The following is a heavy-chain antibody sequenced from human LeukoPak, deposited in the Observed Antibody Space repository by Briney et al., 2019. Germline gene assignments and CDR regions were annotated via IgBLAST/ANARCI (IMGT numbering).Heavy chain of an antibody. CDR3: ARHRGYYDSSAYNWFDS. D-gene: IGHD3-22*01. CDR2: ISYSGST. J-gene: IGHJ5*01. V-gene: IGHV4-59*08. Sequence: PSETLSLTCTVSGGSISSYYWSWIRQPPGKGLEWIGYISYSGSTNCNPSLKSRVTISVDTSKNQFSLKLSSVTAADTAVYYCARHRGYYDSSAYNWFDSWGQGTLVTVSS. CDR1: GGSISSYY.